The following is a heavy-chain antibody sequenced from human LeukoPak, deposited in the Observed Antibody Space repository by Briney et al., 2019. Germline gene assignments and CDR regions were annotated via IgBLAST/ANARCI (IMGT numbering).Heavy chain of an antibody. D-gene: IGHD1-26*01. CDR3: AKDSVYFDC. CDR2: ISDSGGST. CDR1: GFTFSNYA. J-gene: IGHJ4*02. Sequence: GGSLRLSCAASGFTFSNYAMSWVRQAPGKGLEWVSSISDSGGSTYYADSVKGRFTISRDNSRNTLYLQVNNLGAEDTALYYCAKDSVYFDCWGQGTLVTVSS. V-gene: IGHV3-23*01.